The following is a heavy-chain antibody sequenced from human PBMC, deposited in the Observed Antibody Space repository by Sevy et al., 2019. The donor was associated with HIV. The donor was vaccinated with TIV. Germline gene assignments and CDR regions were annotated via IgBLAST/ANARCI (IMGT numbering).Heavy chain of an antibody. V-gene: IGHV1-8*01. CDR1: GYTFTNYE. J-gene: IGHJ4*02. CDR2: MNPNSGKT. CDR3: ARDEQRPYYYGSGNMGH. Sequence: ASVKVFCKASGYTFTNYEINWVRQATGQGLEWMGWMNPNSGKTGYAPQFHGRVTMTRNTSLNIAYMELSSLRSDDTAVYYCARDEQRPYYYGSGNMGHWGQGTLVTVSS. D-gene: IGHD3-10*01.